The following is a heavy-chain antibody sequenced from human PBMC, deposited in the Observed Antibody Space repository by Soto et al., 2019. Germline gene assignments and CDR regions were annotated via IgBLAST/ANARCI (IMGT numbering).Heavy chain of an antibody. CDR2: IKQDGSEK. Sequence: EVQLVESGGGLVQPGGSLRLSCAASGFTFSSYWMSWVRQAPGKGLEWVANIKQDGSEKYYVDSVKGRFTISRDNAKISLYLQMNSLRAEDPAVYYCARFSRGSGSYRLFDYWGQGTLVTVSS. V-gene: IGHV3-7*01. CDR1: GFTFSSYW. D-gene: IGHD3-10*01. J-gene: IGHJ4*02. CDR3: ARFSRGSGSYRLFDY.